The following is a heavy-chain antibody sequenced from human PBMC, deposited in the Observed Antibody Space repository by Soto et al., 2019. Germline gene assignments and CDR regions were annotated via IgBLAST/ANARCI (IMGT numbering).Heavy chain of an antibody. D-gene: IGHD6-6*01. Sequence: QVQLQESGPGLVKPSETLSLTCTVSGGSISSYYWSWIRQPPGKGLEWIGYIYYSGSTNYNPSLMSRVPISVATSKYQFSLEVSSVAAADTAVYYCVSGSNWFDPWRHVTLFTVSS. J-gene: IGHJ5*02. V-gene: IGHV4-59*01. CDR3: VSGSNWFDP. CDR1: GGSISSYY. CDR2: IYYSGST.